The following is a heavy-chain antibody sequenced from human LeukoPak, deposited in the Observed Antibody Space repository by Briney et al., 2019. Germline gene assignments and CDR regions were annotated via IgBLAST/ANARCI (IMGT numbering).Heavy chain of an antibody. D-gene: IGHD2-2*01. CDR3: APLPAAMKGHGWSDP. CDR2: MNYGGST. CDR1: GGSISSSTYY. V-gene: IGHV4-39*01. J-gene: IGHJ5*02. Sequence: SETLSLTCTVSGGSISSSTYYWAWIRQPPGKGLEWIGSMNYGGSTYYNPSLKSRVTISVDTSKNQVSLKLSSVTAADTAVYYCAPLPAAMKGHGWSDPWGQGTLVTVSS.